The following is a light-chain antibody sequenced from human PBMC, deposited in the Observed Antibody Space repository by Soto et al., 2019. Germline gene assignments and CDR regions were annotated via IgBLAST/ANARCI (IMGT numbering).Light chain of an antibody. Sequence: QSALTQPASVSGSPGQSITISCTAITSDFGGYNYVSWYQHHPGKAPKLMIFEVSNRPSGVPSRFSGSKSGNTASLTISGLQAEDEADYYCSSYTTSSTLIIFGGGTKVTVL. J-gene: IGLJ2*01. CDR3: SSYTTSSTLII. CDR2: EVS. CDR1: TSDFGGYNY. V-gene: IGLV2-14*01.